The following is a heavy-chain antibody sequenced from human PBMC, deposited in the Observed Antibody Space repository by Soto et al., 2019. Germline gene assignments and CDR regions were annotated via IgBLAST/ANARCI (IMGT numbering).Heavy chain of an antibody. CDR2: IYSDDST. CDR3: ARGMVRGGSAFDY. J-gene: IGHJ4*02. CDR1: GFTVSSNY. V-gene: IGHV3-53*04. D-gene: IGHD3-10*01. Sequence: EVQLVESGGGLVQPGGSLRLSCAASGFTVSSNYMSWVRQAPGKGPEWVSVIYSDDSTYYADSVKGRFTISRHNSKNTLYLQMNSLRAEDTAVDYCARGMVRGGSAFDYWGQGTLVTVSS.